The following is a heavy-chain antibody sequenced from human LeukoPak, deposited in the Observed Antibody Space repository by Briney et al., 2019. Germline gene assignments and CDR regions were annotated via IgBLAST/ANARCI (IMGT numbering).Heavy chain of an antibody. Sequence: SETLSLTCAVYGGSFSAYHWTWIRQPPGKGLEWIGEINHSGSTNYNPSLKSRVTIAVDTSKNQFSLKVNSVTAADTAVYYCARVKGYYYYMDVWGRGTTVTVSS. CDR2: INHSGST. CDR3: ARVKGYYYYMDV. CDR1: GGSFSAYH. J-gene: IGHJ6*03. V-gene: IGHV4-34*01.